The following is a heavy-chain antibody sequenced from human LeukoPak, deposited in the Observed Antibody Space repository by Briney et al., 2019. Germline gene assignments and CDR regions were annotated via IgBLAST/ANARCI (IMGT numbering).Heavy chain of an antibody. J-gene: IGHJ5*02. CDR1: GYTFTSYD. CDR2: MNPNSGNT. Sequence: ASVKVSCKASGYTFTSYDINWVRQATGQGLEWMGWMNPNSGNTGYAQKFQGRVTMTRNTSISTAYMELSSLRSEDTAVYYRARGHGAAARKKFDPWGQGTLVTVSS. V-gene: IGHV1-8*01. D-gene: IGHD6-13*01. CDR3: ARGHGAAARKKFDP.